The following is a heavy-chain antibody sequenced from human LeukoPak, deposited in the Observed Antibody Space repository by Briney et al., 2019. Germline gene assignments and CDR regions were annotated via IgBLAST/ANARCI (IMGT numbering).Heavy chain of an antibody. CDR1: GFTVSSNY. V-gene: IGHV3-53*01. CDR3: ASFEAAAGNFDY. CDR2: IYSGGST. J-gene: IGHJ4*02. Sequence: GGSLRLSCAASGFTVSSNYMSWVRQAPGKGLEWVSVIYSGGSTYYADSVKGRFTISRDNSKNTLYLQMNSLRAEDTAVYYCASFEAAAGNFDYWGQGTLVTVSS. D-gene: IGHD6-13*01.